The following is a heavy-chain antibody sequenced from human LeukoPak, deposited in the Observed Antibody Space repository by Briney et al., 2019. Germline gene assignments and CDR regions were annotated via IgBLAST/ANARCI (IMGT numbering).Heavy chain of an antibody. CDR1: GFTFSSYS. D-gene: IGHD6-6*01. CDR3: ARDLPNSRFYPGDAFDI. CDR2: ISSSSRTI. Sequence: GGSLRLSRAASGFTFSSYSMNCVRQAPGKGLEWVLYISSSSRTIYYADSLKGRFTISRDNAKNSLYLQLSSLRAEDTAVYYCARDLPNSRFYPGDAFDIWGQGTMVTVSS. V-gene: IGHV3-48*01. J-gene: IGHJ3*02.